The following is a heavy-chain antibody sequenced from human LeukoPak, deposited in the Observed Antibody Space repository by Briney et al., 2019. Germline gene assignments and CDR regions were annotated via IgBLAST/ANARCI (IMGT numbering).Heavy chain of an antibody. J-gene: IGHJ4*01. Sequence: PSETLSLTCTVSGGSISTSTYCWGWICQPPGKGLEWIGSISYSGTTYYHPSLKSRVTISVDTSNNQFSLRLTSVTAADTAVYFCARHPSSAWHADYWGHGNLVTVSS. V-gene: IGHV4-39*01. CDR1: GGSISTSTYC. D-gene: IGHD6-25*01. CDR3: ARHPSSAWHADY. CDR2: ISYSGTT.